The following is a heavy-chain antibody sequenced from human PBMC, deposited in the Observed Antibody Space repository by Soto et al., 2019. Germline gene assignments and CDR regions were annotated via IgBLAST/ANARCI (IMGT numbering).Heavy chain of an antibody. Sequence: GGSLRISCAASGVTVCSYSMNWVRQAPGKGLEWVSYISSSSYTIFYADSVKGRFTTSRDNAKNSLYLQMNSLRDEDTAVYYCASHFAYWGQGTLVTVSS. V-gene: IGHV3-48*02. CDR1: GVTVCSYS. CDR2: ISSSSYTI. CDR3: ASHFAY. J-gene: IGHJ4*02.